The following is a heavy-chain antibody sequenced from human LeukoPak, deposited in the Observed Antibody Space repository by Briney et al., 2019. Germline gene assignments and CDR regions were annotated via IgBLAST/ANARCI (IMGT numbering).Heavy chain of an antibody. V-gene: IGHV1-18*01. D-gene: IGHD3-10*01. CDR1: GYTFTSYG. CDR3: ATGPSYYGSGSYKLARWFDP. CDR2: ISAYNGNT. Sequence: ASVKVSCKASGYTFTSYGISWVRQAPGQGLEWMGWISAYNGNTNYAQKLQGRVTMTEDTSTDTAYMELSSLRSEDTAVYYCATGPSYYGSGSYKLARWFDPWGQGTLVTVSS. J-gene: IGHJ5*02.